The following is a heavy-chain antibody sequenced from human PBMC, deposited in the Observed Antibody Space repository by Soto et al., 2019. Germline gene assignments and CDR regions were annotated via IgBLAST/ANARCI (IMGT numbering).Heavy chain of an antibody. CDR1: GPTXSGYY. Sequence: SXKVFFRAAGPTXSGYYMDWVRQSPGQGLEWMGLINPNSGGTNYAQKFHGRVTMTRDASISTAYMELSRVRSDDTAVYYCARGRYYGSGSYYNHWGQGTLGTVSS. CDR2: INPNSGGT. V-gene: IGHV1-2*02. CDR3: ARGRYYGSGSYYNH. J-gene: IGHJ5*02. D-gene: IGHD3-10*01.